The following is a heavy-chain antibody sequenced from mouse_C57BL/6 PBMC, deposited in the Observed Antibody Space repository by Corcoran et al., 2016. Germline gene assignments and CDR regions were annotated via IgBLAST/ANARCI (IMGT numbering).Heavy chain of an antibody. V-gene: IGHV1-26*01. J-gene: IGHJ2*01. CDR2: INPNNGGT. CDR3: ATAYFDY. CDR1: GYTFTDYY. Sequence: EVQLQQSGPELVKPGASVKISCKASGYTFTDYYMNWVKQSHGKSLEWIGDINPNNGGTSYNQKFKGKATLTVDKSSSTAYLELRSLTSVDSAVYYCATAYFDYGGQGTTLTVSS.